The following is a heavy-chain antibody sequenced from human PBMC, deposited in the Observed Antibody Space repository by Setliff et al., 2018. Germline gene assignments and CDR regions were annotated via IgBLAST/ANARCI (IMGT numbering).Heavy chain of an antibody. V-gene: IGHV4-4*08. CDR1: GVSVSRHY. CDR3: ARARYCSGGRCYWTWLDS. Sequence: PSETLSLTCIVSGVSVSRHYWSWIRQPPGKTLEWIGYIYTGGSTTYNPSLKSRVTLSLDTSKNHLSLNLSSVTAADTAVYYCARARYCSGGRCYWTWLDSWAQGTLVTVSS. D-gene: IGHD2-15*01. CDR2: IYTGGST. J-gene: IGHJ5*01.